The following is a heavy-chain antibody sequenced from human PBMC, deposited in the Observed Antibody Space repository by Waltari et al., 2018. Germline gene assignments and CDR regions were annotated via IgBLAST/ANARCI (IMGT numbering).Heavy chain of an antibody. V-gene: IGHV1-18*04. CDR3: AREAHNFLTGYGYYGVDV. J-gene: IGHJ6*02. CDR2: IATYNGNT. CDR1: GYTLTSYG. Sequence: QVQLVQSGAEVKRPGASVKVSCRASGYTLTSYGINWVRQAPGQGLEWMGWIATYNGNTNYAQSLQGRVTMSTDTSTNTVYMELRSLRSDDTAVYYCAREAHNFLTGYGYYGVDVWGQGTTVTVSS. D-gene: IGHD3-9*01.